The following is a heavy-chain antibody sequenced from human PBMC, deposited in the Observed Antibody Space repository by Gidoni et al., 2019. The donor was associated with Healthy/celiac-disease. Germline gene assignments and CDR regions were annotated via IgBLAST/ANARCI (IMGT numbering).Heavy chain of an antibody. V-gene: IGHV5-51*01. Sequence: EVQLAPSGAEVKKPGESLQISCKCSGDSFTSYWIGWVRQMPGKGLEWIGLIYPGASDTSYSPSFQGQVTISADKSISTSYLQWSSLKASDTAMYYCARHRIAARPEPYFDYGGQGTLVTVSS. CDR1: GDSFTSYW. D-gene: IGHD6-6*01. J-gene: IGHJ4*02. CDR2: IYPGASDT. CDR3: ARHRIAARPEPYFDY.